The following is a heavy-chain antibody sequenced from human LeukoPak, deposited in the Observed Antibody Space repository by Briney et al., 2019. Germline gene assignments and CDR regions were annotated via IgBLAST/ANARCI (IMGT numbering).Heavy chain of an antibody. CDR2: ISSSGSTI. D-gene: IGHD3-10*01. V-gene: IGHV3-11*04. CDR1: GFTFSDYY. J-gene: IGHJ3*02. Sequence: PGGSLRLSCAASGFTFSDYYMSWIRQAPGKGLEWVSYISSSGSTIYYADSVKGRFTISRDNAKNSLYLQMNSLRAEDTAVYYCARDSLWFGELYHDAFDIWGQGTMVTVSS. CDR3: ARDSLWFGELYHDAFDI.